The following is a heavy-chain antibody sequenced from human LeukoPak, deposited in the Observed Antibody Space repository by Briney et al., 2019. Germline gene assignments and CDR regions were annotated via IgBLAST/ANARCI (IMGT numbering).Heavy chain of an antibody. CDR1: GFTFSSYS. CDR3: ARGQDYDFWSGFYYMDV. J-gene: IGHJ6*03. CDR2: ISSSSTI. D-gene: IGHD3-3*01. V-gene: IGHV3-48*04. Sequence: GGSLRLSCAASGFTFSSYSMNWVRQAPGKGLEWVSYISSSSTIYYADSVKGRFTISRDNTKNSLYLQMNSLRAEDTAVYYCARGQDYDFWSGFYYMDVWGKGTTVTVSS.